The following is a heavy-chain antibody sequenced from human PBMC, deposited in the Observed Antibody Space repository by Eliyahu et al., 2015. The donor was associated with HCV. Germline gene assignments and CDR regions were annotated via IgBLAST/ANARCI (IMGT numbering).Heavy chain of an antibody. Sequence: QVQLVQSGAXVKKPGASVKVSCKASGYXXTGYYXHWGRQAPGQGLEWMGWINPNXGGTNYAQKFQGRVTMTRDTSISTAYMELSRLRSDDTAVYYCARGGATVRAPFDPWGQGTLVTVSS. CDR3: ARGGATVRAPFDP. CDR2: INPNXGGT. J-gene: IGHJ5*02. V-gene: IGHV1-2*02. CDR1: GYXXTGYY. D-gene: IGHD1-26*01.